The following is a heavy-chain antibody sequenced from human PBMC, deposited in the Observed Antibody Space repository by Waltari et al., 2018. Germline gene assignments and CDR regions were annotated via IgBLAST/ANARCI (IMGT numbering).Heavy chain of an antibody. V-gene: IGHV4-38-2*01. Sequence: QVQLQESGPGLVKPSETLSLTCAVSGYSISSGYYWGWIRQPPGKGLEWIGSIYHSGSTSYNPSRKSRVTISVDTSKNQFSLKLSSVTAADTAVYYCARRTVTTFLFDYWGQGTLVTVSS. CDR2: IYHSGST. J-gene: IGHJ4*02. D-gene: IGHD4-17*01. CDR3: ARRTVTTFLFDY. CDR1: GYSISSGYY.